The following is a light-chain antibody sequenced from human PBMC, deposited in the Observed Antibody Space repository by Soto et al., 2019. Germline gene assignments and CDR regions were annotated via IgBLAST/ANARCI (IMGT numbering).Light chain of an antibody. V-gene: IGKV3-11*01. CDR3: QQRSNWPPVFT. J-gene: IGKJ3*01. CDR1: QSVSSY. CDR2: DAS. Sequence: EIVLTQSPVTLSLSPGERATLSCRASQSVSSYLAWYQQKPGQAPRLLIYDASNRAVGIPARFSGSGSGTDFTLTISSLEPEDLAVYYCQQRSNWPPVFTFGLGTKVDVK.